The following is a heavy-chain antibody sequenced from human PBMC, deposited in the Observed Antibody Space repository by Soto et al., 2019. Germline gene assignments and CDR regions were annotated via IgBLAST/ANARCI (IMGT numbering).Heavy chain of an antibody. CDR2: IKQDGSEK. Sequence: EVQLVESGGGLVQPGGSLRLSCAASEFTFSSYWMSWVRQAPGKGLEWVANIKQDGSEKYYVASVKGRFTISRDNAKNSLYLQMNSLRAEDTAVYYCARDQGPIAWLSPYFDYWGQGTLVTVSS. CDR3: ARDQGPIAWLSPYFDY. V-gene: IGHV3-7*01. D-gene: IGHD5-12*01. CDR1: EFTFSSYW. J-gene: IGHJ4*02.